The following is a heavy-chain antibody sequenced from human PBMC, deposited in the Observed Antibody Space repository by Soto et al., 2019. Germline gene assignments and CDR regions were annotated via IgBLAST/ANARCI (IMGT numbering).Heavy chain of an antibody. D-gene: IGHD3-10*01. CDR1: GGSISSGGYY. Sequence: PSETLSLTCTVSGGSISSGGYYWSWIRQHPGKGLEWIGYIYYSGSTYYNPSLKSRVTISVDTSKNQFSLKLSSVTAADTAVYYCARVHYYGSGVIDYWGQGTLVTVSS. V-gene: IGHV4-31*03. CDR2: IYYSGST. J-gene: IGHJ4*02. CDR3: ARVHYYGSGVIDY.